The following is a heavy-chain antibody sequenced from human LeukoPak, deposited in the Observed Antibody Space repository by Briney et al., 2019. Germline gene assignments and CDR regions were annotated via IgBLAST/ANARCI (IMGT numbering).Heavy chain of an antibody. Sequence: PSETLSLTCTVSGGSISSYYWSWIRQPPGKGLEWSGEINHSGSTNYNPSLKSRVTISVDTSKNQFSLKLSSVTAADTAVYYCARDRRIAAAVYLPFDYWGQGTLVTVSS. CDR3: ARDRRIAAAVYLPFDY. CDR1: GGSISSYY. D-gene: IGHD6-13*01. CDR2: INHSGST. V-gene: IGHV4-34*01. J-gene: IGHJ4*02.